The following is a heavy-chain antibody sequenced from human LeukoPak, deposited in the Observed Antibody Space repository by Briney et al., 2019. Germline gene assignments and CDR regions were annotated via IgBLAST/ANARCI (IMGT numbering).Heavy chain of an antibody. D-gene: IGHD1-14*01. CDR3: AKGSGINHYHWIDP. Sequence: PGGSLRLSCAASALTFSSYAMNWVRQAPGKGLEWVSGISGGGGSTYYADSVKGRFTISRDNSKNTLYLQMDSLRAEDTALYYCAKGSGINHYHWIDPWGQGTLVTVSS. CDR1: ALTFSSYA. J-gene: IGHJ5*02. CDR2: ISGGGGST. V-gene: IGHV3-23*01.